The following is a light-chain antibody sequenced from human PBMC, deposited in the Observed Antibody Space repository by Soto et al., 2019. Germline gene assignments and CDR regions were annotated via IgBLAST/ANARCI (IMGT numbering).Light chain of an antibody. CDR3: QRYNNWPLT. Sequence: EIVMTQSPATLSVSPGERATLSCRASQGIKDYLAWYQHKPGQTPRLLIYDTSTRATGVPARFSGSRSGTEFTLTINSLQSEDFAVYSCQRYNNWPLTFGGGTKV. J-gene: IGKJ4*01. CDR2: DTS. CDR1: QGIKDY. V-gene: IGKV3-15*01.